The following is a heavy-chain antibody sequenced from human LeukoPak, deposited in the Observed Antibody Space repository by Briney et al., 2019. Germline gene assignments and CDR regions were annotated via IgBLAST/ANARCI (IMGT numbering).Heavy chain of an antibody. CDR1: GFTFGSYT. CDR3: ARGVNSGNYNYWYFDL. J-gene: IGHJ2*01. Sequence: PGGSLRLSCAASGFTFGSYTMNWVRQAPGKGLEWVSDISSGSSTIYYADSVKGRFTISRGNAKNFLYLQMNSLRDEDTAVYYCARGVNSGNYNYWYFDLWGRGTLVTVSS. D-gene: IGHD1-26*01. CDR2: ISSGSSTI. V-gene: IGHV3-48*02.